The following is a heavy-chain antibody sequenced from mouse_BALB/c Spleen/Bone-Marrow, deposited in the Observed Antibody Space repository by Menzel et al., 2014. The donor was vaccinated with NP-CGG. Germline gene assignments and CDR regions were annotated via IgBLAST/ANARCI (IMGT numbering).Heavy chain of an antibody. CDR2: IDPANGNT. J-gene: IGHJ4*01. D-gene: IGHD1-1*01. CDR3: ARSGDYGSSYYAMDY. Sequence: EVKLMESGAELVKPGASVKLSCTASGFNIKDTYMHWVKQRPEQGLEWIGRIDPANGNTKYDPKFQGKATITADTSSNTAYLQLSSLTSEDTAVYYCARSGDYGSSYYAMDYWGQGTSVTVSS. CDR1: GFNIKDTY. V-gene: IGHV14-3*02.